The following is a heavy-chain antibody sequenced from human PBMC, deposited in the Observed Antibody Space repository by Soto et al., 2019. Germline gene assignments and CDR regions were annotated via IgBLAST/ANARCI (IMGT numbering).Heavy chain of an antibody. J-gene: IGHJ4*02. V-gene: IGHV3-7*03. CDR1: GFTISGSF. D-gene: IGHD6-25*01. Sequence: GGSLSLSCVASGFTISGSFMVWVRHAQGKGLEWVANINQDGGGTYYVDSVQGRFTISRDNAKDSLFLQLNSLRGEDTAVYYCARYFRGRGRYFFDYWGQGTLVTVSS. CDR3: ARYFRGRGRYFFDY. CDR2: INQDGGGT.